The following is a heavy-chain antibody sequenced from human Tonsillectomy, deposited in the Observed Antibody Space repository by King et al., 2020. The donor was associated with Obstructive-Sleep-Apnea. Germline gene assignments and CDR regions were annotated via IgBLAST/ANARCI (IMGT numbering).Heavy chain of an antibody. D-gene: IGHD6-13*01. CDR2: IYYSGST. V-gene: IGHV4-39*07. Sequence: QLQLQESGPGLVKPSETLSLTCTVSGGSISSSGYYWGWVRQPPGKGLGWIGSIYYSGSTYYNPSLKSRVTISEDTSKNQFSLKLSSVTAADTAVYYCARVPLHYSSSFNWGQGTLVTVSS. J-gene: IGHJ4*02. CDR3: ARVPLHYSSSFN. CDR1: GGSISSSGYY.